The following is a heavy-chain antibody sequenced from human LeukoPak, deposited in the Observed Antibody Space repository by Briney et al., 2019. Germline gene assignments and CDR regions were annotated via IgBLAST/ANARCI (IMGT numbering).Heavy chain of an antibody. D-gene: IGHD4-17*01. CDR3: ARHTTGFDY. CDR2: IYYSGST. Sequence: SETLSLTCTVSGGSISSYYWSWIGQPPGKGLEWIGYIYYSGSTNYNPSLKSRVTISVDTSKNQFSLKLSSVTAADTAVYYCARHTTGFDYWGQGTLVTVSS. J-gene: IGHJ4*02. CDR1: GGSISSYY. V-gene: IGHV4-59*08.